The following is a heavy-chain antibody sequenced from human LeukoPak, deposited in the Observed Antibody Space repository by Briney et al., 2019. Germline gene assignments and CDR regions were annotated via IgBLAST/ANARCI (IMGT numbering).Heavy chain of an antibody. CDR3: TTDREVLLWFGKKPYGMDV. V-gene: IGHV3-15*01. CDR2: IKSKTDGGTT. CDR1: GFTFSSYW. D-gene: IGHD3-10*01. Sequence: PGGSLRLSCAASGFTFSSYWMSWVRQAPGKGLEWVGRIKSKTDGGTTDYAAPVKGRFTISRDDSKNTLYLQMNSLKTEDTAVYYCTTDREVLLWFGKKPYGMDVWGQGTTVTVSS. J-gene: IGHJ6*02.